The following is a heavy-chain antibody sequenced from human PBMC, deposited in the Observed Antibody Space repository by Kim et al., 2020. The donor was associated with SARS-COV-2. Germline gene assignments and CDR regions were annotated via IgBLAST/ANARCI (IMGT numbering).Heavy chain of an antibody. V-gene: IGHV3-53*01. Sequence: GSLRLSCAASGFTVSSNYMSWVRQAPGKGLEWVSVIYSGGSTYYADSVKGRFTISRDNSKNTLYLQMNSLRAEDTAVYYCARALWFGEWQSWGQGTLVTVSS. D-gene: IGHD3-10*01. J-gene: IGHJ4*02. CDR2: IYSGGST. CDR3: ARALWFGEWQS. CDR1: GFTVSSNY.